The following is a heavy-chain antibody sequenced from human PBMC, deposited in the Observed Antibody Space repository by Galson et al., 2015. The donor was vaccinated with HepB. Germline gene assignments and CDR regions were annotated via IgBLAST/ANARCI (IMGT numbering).Heavy chain of an antibody. CDR3: ANGRGY. V-gene: IGHV3-23*01. CDR1: GFTFSTSA. D-gene: IGHD2-15*01. CDR2: IRGSGGST. J-gene: IGHJ4*02. Sequence: SLRLSCAASGFTFSTSAMSWVRQAPGKGLEWVAAIRGSGGSTYYGDSVKGRFTISRDNSKNTLYLQMNSLRVEDTAVYYCANGRGYWGQGTLVTVSS.